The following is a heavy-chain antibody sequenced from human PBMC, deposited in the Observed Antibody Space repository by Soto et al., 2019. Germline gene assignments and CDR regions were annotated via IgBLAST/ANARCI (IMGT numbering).Heavy chain of an antibody. CDR1: GGSLTRNDW. CDR3: ARSTGVDACHF. J-gene: IGHJ3*01. V-gene: IGHV4-4*02. D-gene: IGHD7-27*01. Sequence: QVQLQESGPGLVKPSGTLSLTCAVSGGSLTRNDWWTWVRQPPGKGLEWVGQIHHSGSTFYNPSLRSRITVSINVSANHYSLHLHSVTAAYTSLYYCARSTGVDACHFWGQGTMVTVSS. CDR2: IHHSGST.